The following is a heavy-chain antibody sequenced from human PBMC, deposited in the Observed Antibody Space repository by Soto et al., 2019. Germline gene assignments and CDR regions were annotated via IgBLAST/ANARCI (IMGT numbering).Heavy chain of an antibody. Sequence: ASVKVSCKASGYTFTSYYMHWVRQAPGQGLEWMGIINPSGGSTSFAQKFQGRITMTTDTSTSTVYVELSSLRSEDTAVYYCARSWQWLALDEWGQGTLVTVSS. CDR3: ARSWQWLALDE. D-gene: IGHD6-19*01. V-gene: IGHV1-46*03. J-gene: IGHJ4*02. CDR2: INPSGGST. CDR1: GYTFTSYY.